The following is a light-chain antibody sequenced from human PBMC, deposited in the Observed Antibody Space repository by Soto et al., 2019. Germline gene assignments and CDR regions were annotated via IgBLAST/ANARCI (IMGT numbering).Light chain of an antibody. J-gene: IGKJ4*01. CDR3: QQSYSTPRT. CDR2: AAS. Sequence: DIPMTQSPSSLSASVGDRVTITCRASQTISSYLNWYQQKPGKAPNLLIYAASTLQSGVPSRFSGSGSGTDFTLTISSLQPEDFATYYCQQSYSTPRTFGGGTKVEIK. CDR1: QTISSY. V-gene: IGKV1-39*01.